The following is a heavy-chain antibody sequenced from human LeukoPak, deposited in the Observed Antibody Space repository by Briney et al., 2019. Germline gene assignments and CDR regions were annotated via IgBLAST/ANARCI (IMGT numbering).Heavy chain of an antibody. CDR2: IYHSGST. Sequence: SETLSLTCAVSGGSISSGGYSWSWIRQPPGKGLEWIGYIYHSGSTYYNPSLKSRVTISVDRSKNQFSLKLSSVTAADTAVYYCAREGYDSSGYTRETDYWGQGTLVTVSS. V-gene: IGHV4-30-2*01. D-gene: IGHD3-22*01. CDR1: GGSISSGGYS. CDR3: AREGYDSSGYTRETDY. J-gene: IGHJ4*02.